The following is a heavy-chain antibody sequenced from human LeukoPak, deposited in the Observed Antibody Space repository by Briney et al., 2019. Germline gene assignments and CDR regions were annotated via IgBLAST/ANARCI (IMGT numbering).Heavy chain of an antibody. CDR3: ARDRYSSGWYGDFDC. CDR2: ISSDGSNK. Sequence: GGSLRLSCAASGFTFNSHAMHWVRQAPGKGLEWVAVISSDGSNKYYAGSVKGRFTISRDNSKNTLYLQMSSLRAEDTAVYYCARDRYSSGWYGDFDCWGQGTLVTVSS. CDR1: GFTFNSHA. D-gene: IGHD6-19*01. V-gene: IGHV3-30-3*01. J-gene: IGHJ4*02.